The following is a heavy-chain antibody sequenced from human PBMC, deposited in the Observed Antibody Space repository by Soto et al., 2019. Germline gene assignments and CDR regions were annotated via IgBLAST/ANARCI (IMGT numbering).Heavy chain of an antibody. J-gene: IGHJ4*02. CDR2: IYYSGST. CDR3: ARQWADYASDY. Sequence: SETLSLTCTVSGGSISSYYWSWIRQPPGKGLEWIGYIYYSGSTNYNPSLKSRVTISVDTSKNQFSLKLSSVTAADTAVYYCARQWADYASDYWGQGPLVTVSS. D-gene: IGHD4-17*01. CDR1: GGSISSYY. V-gene: IGHV4-59*08.